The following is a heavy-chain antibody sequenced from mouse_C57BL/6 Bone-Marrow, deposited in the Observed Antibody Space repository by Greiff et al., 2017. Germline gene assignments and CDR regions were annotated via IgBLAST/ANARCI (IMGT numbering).Heavy chain of an antibody. CDR2: IYPGDGDT. J-gene: IGHJ3*01. CDR1: GYAFSSSW. V-gene: IGHV1-82*01. Sequence: QVQLQQSGPELVKPGASVKISCKASGYAFSSSWMNWVKPRPGKGLEWIGRIYPGDGDTNYNGKFKGTATMTADKSSSTAYMQLSSLTSEDSAVYFCSRSLRLRTAWCAYWGQGTLVTVSA. CDR3: SRSLRLRTAWCAY. D-gene: IGHD3-2*02.